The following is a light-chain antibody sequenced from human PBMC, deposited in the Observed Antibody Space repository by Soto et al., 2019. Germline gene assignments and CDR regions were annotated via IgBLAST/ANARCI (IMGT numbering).Light chain of an antibody. CDR2: KAS. Sequence: DIQMTQSPSTLSASIGDRVTITCRASQTISDWLAWYQQKPGKAPKLLICKASYLESGVPSRFSGSGSGTEFTLTISSLQPDDFATYYCQQYKSVSLLTFGGGTKVEIK. V-gene: IGKV1-5*03. CDR1: QTISDW. J-gene: IGKJ4*01. CDR3: QQYKSVSLLT.